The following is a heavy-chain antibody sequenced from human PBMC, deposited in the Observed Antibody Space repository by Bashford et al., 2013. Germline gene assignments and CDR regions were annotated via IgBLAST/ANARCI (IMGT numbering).Heavy chain of an antibody. D-gene: IGHD1-1*01. CDR1: GFSLSTSGMC. CDR3: ARTPSNWNYNYYHGMDV. CDR2: IDWDDDE. Sequence: SGPTLVKPTQTLTLTCTLSGFSLSTSGMCVSWIRQPPGKALEWLALIDWDDDEYYSTSLRTRLTISKDTSKNQVVLTMTNMDPVDTGTYYCARTPSNWNYNYYHGMDVWGQGTTVTVSS. V-gene: IGHV2-70*01. J-gene: IGHJ6*02.